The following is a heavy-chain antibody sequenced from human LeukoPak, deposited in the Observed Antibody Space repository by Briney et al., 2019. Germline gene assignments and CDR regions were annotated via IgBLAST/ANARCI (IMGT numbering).Heavy chain of an antibody. CDR2: INHSGST. CDR3: ARGWNYYYYYMDV. Sequence: PSETLSLTCAVYGGSFSGYYWSWIRQPPGKGLEWIGEINHSGSTNYNPSLKSRVTISVDTSKNQFSLKLSSVTAADTAVYYCARGWNYYYYYMDVWGKGTTVTIS. J-gene: IGHJ6*03. V-gene: IGHV4-34*01. CDR1: GGSFSGYY. D-gene: IGHD5-12*01.